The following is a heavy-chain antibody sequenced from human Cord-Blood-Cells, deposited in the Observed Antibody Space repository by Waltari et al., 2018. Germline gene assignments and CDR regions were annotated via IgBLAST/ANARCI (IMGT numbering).Heavy chain of an antibody. CDR2: ICSGGST. V-gene: IGHV3-53*02. Sequence: EVQLVETGGGLIQPGGSLRLSCAASGFTVSSNYMSWVRQAPGKGLEWVSVICSGGSTYYADSVKGRFTISRDNSKNTLYLQMNSLRAEDTAVYYCARRDCSGGSCYFDYWGQGTLVTVSS. CDR1: GFTVSSNY. D-gene: IGHD2-15*01. J-gene: IGHJ4*02. CDR3: ARRDCSGGSCYFDY.